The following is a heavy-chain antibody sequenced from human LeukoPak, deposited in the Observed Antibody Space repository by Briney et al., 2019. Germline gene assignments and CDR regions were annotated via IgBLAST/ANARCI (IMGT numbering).Heavy chain of an antibody. Sequence: KSSETLSLTCTISSGSIGSFYWSWIRQPPGKGLEWIGYINFSGSTKSNSALESRVTISMDTSKNQFSLKLNSVTAADTAVYYCARHSSWNGGVDWFDPWGQGTQVTVSS. CDR2: INFSGST. D-gene: IGHD1-1*01. J-gene: IGHJ5*02. V-gene: IGHV4-59*08. CDR1: SGSIGSFY. CDR3: ARHSSWNGGVDWFDP.